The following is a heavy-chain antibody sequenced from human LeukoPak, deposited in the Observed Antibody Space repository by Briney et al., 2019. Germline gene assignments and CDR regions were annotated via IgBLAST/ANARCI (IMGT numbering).Heavy chain of an antibody. CDR3: ARRGVVSPREAYSSSWYNNWFDP. D-gene: IGHD6-13*01. CDR1: GGSFSGYY. J-gene: IGHJ5*02. CDR2: INHSGST. V-gene: IGHV4-34*01. Sequence: PSETLSLTCAVYGGSFSGYYWSWVRQPPGKGLEWIGEINHSGSTNYNPSLKSRVTISVDTSKNQFSLKLSSVTAADTAVYYCARRGVVSPREAYSSSWYNNWFDPWGQGTLVTVSS.